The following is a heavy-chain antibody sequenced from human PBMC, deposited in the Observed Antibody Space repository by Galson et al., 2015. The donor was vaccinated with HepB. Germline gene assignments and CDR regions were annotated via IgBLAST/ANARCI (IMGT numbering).Heavy chain of an antibody. D-gene: IGHD3-16*01. J-gene: IGHJ6*02. V-gene: IGHV5-10-1*01. Sequence: QSGAEVKKPGESLRISCKSSGYSFSSYWINWVRQMPGKGLEWIGRIAPVDSSTNYSPSLQGHVTISADRSITTAYLQWSSVKASDTAMYNCVRLDYGCPWPCYGMDVWGQGTAVTVSS. CDR1: GYSFSSYW. CDR2: IAPVDSST. CDR3: VRLDYGCPWPCYGMDV.